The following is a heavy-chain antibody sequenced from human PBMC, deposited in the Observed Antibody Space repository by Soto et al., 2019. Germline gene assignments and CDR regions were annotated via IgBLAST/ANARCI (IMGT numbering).Heavy chain of an antibody. CDR3: TTGPLRSSFWSGYLYYYMDV. D-gene: IGHD3-3*01. J-gene: IGHJ6*03. CDR1: GFTFSNAW. V-gene: IGHV3-15*01. CDR2: IKSKTDGGTT. Sequence: GGSLRLSCAASGFTFSNAWMSWVRQAPGKGLEWVGRIKSKTDGGTTDYAAPVKGRFTISRDDSKNTLYLQMNSLKTEDTAVYYCTTGPLRSSFWSGYLYYYMDVWGKGTTVTVS.